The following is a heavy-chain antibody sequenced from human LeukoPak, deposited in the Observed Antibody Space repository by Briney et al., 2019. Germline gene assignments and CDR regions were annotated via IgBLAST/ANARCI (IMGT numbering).Heavy chain of an antibody. D-gene: IGHD1-7*01. V-gene: IGHV1-2*02. CDR3: ARGTTGSDAFDI. CDR2: INPNSGGT. J-gene: IGHJ3*02. Sequence: ASVKVPFKASGYTFTGYYMHWVRQAPGQGLEWMGWINPNSGGTNYAQKFQGRVTMTRDTSISTAYMELSRLRSDDTAVYYCARGTTGSDAFDIWGQGTMVTVSS. CDR1: GYTFTGYY.